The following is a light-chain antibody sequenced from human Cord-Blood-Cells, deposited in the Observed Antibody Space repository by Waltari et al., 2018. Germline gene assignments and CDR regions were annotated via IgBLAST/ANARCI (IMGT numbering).Light chain of an antibody. V-gene: IGLV2-23*01. CDR3: CSYAGSSTSV. J-gene: IGLJ3*02. Sequence: QSALTQPASVSGSPGQSITISCTGTSRDVGSYNLVSWYQQHPGKAPKLMIYEGSKRPSGVSNHFSGSKSGNTASLTISGLQAEDEADYYCCSYAGSSTSVFGGGTKLTVL. CDR1: SRDVGSYNL. CDR2: EGS.